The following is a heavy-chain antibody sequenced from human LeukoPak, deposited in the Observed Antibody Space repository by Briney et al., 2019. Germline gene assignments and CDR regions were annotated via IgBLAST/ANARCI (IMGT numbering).Heavy chain of an antibody. V-gene: IGHV4-38-2*02. J-gene: IGHJ6*03. CDR1: GYSISSGYY. CDR3: ARHRYYYRSGSYYGAPYYMDV. D-gene: IGHD3-10*01. Sequence: SETLSLTCTVSGYSISSGYYWGWIRQPPGKGLEWIGSIYHSGSTYYNPSLKSRVTISVDTSKNHFSLKLSSVTAADTAVYYCARHRYYYRSGSYYGAPYYMDVWGKGTTVTISS. CDR2: IYHSGST.